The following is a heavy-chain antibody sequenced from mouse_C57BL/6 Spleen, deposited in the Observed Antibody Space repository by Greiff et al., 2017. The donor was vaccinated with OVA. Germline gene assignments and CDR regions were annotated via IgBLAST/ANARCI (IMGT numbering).Heavy chain of an antibody. CDR2: IHPNSGST. D-gene: IGHD1-1*01. Sequence: QVQLKQPGAELVKPGASVKLSCKASGYTFTSYWMHWVKQRPGQGLEWIGMIHPNSGSTNYNEKFKSKATLTVDKSSSTAYMQLSSLTSEDSAVYYCARAREFTTVGTPDYWGQGTTLTVSS. CDR3: ARAREFTTVGTPDY. CDR1: GYTFTSYW. V-gene: IGHV1-64*01. J-gene: IGHJ2*01.